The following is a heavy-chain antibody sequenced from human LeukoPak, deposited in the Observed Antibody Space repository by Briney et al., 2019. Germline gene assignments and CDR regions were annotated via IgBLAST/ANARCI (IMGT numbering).Heavy chain of an antibody. CDR2: ISSSSTHI. CDR3: ARDKGGYWYFDL. D-gene: IGHD2-15*01. Sequence: GGSLRLSCAVSGFSFSSYSMNWVRQAPGKGLEWVSSISSSSTHIYYADSVKGRFTISRDNAKNSLSLQMNSLRAEDTAVYYCARDKGGYWYFDLWGRGTLVTVSS. CDR1: GFSFSSYS. J-gene: IGHJ2*01. V-gene: IGHV3-21*01.